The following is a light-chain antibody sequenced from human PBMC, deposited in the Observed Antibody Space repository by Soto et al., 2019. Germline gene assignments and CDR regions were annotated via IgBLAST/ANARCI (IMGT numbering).Light chain of an antibody. Sequence: QSVLTQPPSASGSPGQSVTISCTGTSSDVGGYKFVSWYQHHPGKVPKVIIYETSKRPSGVSDRFSGSKSGNTASLTISGLQAEDEADYYCFSFTSTNTHVFGSGTKVTVL. CDR1: SSDVGGYKF. CDR2: ETS. J-gene: IGLJ1*01. CDR3: FSFTSTNTHV. V-gene: IGLV2-8*01.